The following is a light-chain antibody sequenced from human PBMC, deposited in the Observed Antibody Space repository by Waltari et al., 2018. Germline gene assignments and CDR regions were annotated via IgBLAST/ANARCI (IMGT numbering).Light chain of an antibody. CDR3: QQYVRTPSLT. V-gene: IGKV4-1*01. J-gene: IGKJ4*01. CDR1: QSVLYRSNNKNY. Sequence: DIVMTQSPDTLAVPLGERATINCTTSQSVLYRSNNKNYLAWYQQKPGQPPKLLIYWASTRDSGVPDRFIGSGSGTEFTLTIRSLQAEDVAVYYCQQYVRTPSLTFGGGTKVEI. CDR2: WAS.